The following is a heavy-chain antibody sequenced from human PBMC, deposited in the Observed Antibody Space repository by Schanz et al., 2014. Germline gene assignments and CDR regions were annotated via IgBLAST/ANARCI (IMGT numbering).Heavy chain of an antibody. CDR1: GCTFSNYG. V-gene: IGHV3-23*04. CDR2: ISGSGGST. J-gene: IGHJ4*02. CDR3: AREYASTWFESNVMAGRIDN. D-gene: IGHD2-8*01. Sequence: EVQVVESGGDLVQPGGSLRLSCAVSGCTFSNYGMGWVRQAPGKGLEWVSAISGSGGSTYYAPSVKGRFTISRDAAKDSLFLQMTSLRADDTAVYFCAREYASTWFESNVMAGRIDNWGQGTLVTVSS.